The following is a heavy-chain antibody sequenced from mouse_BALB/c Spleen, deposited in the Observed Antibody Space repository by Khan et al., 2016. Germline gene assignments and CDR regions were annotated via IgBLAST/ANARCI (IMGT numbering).Heavy chain of an antibody. CDR3: ATYDGYLFDY. J-gene: IGHJ2*01. CDR2: ISYSGST. V-gene: IGHV3-8*02. CDR1: GDSITSGY. Sequence: EVQLQESGPSLVKPSQTLSLTCSVTGDSITSGYWNWIRKFPGNNLEYMGYISYSGSTYYNPSLKIRISITQDTSKTQYYLQLNSVTTEDTATDYCATYDGYLFDYWGQGTTLTVSS. D-gene: IGHD2-3*01.